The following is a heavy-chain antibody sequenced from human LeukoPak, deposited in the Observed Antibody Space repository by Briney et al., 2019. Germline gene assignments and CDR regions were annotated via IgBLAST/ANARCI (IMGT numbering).Heavy chain of an antibody. D-gene: IGHD4-17*01. CDR1: GFSFSTAW. V-gene: IGHV3-7*02. CDR2: IKNDGSDK. CDR3: ARGCPETSYYYDYYMDV. Sequence: GGSLRLSCEASGFSFSTAWMTWVRQAPGKGLEWVATIKNDGSDKYYVDPVKGLFTLSRDNAKNLLYLQMNSLRAEDTAVYDCARGCPETSYYYDYYMDVWGKGTTVTVSS. J-gene: IGHJ6*03.